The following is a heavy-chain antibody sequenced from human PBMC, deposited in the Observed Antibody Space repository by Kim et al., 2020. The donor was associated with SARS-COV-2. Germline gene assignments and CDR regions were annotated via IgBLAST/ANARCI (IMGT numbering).Heavy chain of an antibody. V-gene: IGHV3-48*02. CDR1: GFTFSSYS. CDR3: SREDGY. CDR2: ISSSSSTI. Sequence: GGSLRISCAASGFTFSSYSMNWVRQAPGKGLEWVSYISSSSSTIYYADSVKVRFTISRDNAKNSLHLQMNSLRDEDTAVYYCSREDGYWGQGTLVTVSS. J-gene: IGHJ4*02.